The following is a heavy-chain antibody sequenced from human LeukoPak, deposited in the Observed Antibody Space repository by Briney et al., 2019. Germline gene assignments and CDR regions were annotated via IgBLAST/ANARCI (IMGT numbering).Heavy chain of an antibody. V-gene: IGHV3-48*03. CDR2: ISSSGSTI. CDR3: VGRPGIAVAGSHFDY. CDR1: GFTFSSYE. D-gene: IGHD6-19*01. J-gene: IGHJ4*02. Sequence: GGSLRLSCAASGFTFSSYEMNWVRQAPGKGLEWVSYISSSGSTIYYADSVKGRFTISRDNAKNSLYLQMNSLTAEDTGVYYCVGRPGIAVAGSHFDYWGQGTLVTVSS.